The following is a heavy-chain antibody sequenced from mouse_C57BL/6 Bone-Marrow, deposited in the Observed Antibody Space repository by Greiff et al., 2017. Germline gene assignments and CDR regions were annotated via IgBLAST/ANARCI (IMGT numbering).Heavy chain of an antibody. CDR1: GFNIKDDY. Sequence: EVKLVASGAELVRPGASVKLSCTASGFNIKDDYMHWVKQRPEQGLEWIGWIEPENGDTEYASKFQGKATITADTSSNTAYLQLSILTSEDTAVYYCTTVVHYWGQGTTLTVSS. D-gene: IGHD1-1*01. J-gene: IGHJ2*01. V-gene: IGHV14-4*01. CDR2: IEPENGDT. CDR3: TTVVHY.